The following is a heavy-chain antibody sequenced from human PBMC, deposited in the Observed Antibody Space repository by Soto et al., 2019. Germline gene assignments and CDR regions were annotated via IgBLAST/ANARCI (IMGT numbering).Heavy chain of an antibody. V-gene: IGHV3-53*01. CDR3: ARSFCSGGNCYPYYFDY. CDR2: IYNGGST. D-gene: IGHD2-15*01. J-gene: IGHJ4*02. CDR1: GFTVSSNY. Sequence: GGSLRLSFAASGFTVSSNYMSWVRQAPGKGLEWVSVIYNGGSTYYADSVKGRFTISRDNSKNTLYLQVNSLRAEDTAVYYCARSFCSGGNCYPYYFDYWGQGALVTVSS.